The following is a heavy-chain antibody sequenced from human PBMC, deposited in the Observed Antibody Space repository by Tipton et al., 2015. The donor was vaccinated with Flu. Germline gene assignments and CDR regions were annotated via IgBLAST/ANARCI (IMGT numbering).Heavy chain of an antibody. J-gene: IGHJ3*02. D-gene: IGHD5-24*01. V-gene: IGHV3-33*06. CDR3: VKVPLLSPPRYNHGQGIGPFHI. CDR2: IYNDGYCN. Sequence: SGFTFSSYGMHWVRQAPGKGLEWVAMIYNDGYCNYYADSVRGRFTISRDNSKNTLFLRMNNLRAEDTAMYYCVKVPLLSPPRYNHGQGIGPFHIWGQGTMVTVSS. CDR1: GFTFSSYG.